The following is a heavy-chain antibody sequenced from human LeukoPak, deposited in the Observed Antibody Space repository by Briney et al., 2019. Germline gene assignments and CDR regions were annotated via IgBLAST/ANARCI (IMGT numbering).Heavy chain of an antibody. CDR3: ARDMYYYDSSGYYLDY. CDR1: GFTFSSYW. V-gene: IGHV3-7*03. J-gene: IGHJ4*02. D-gene: IGHD3-22*01. Sequence: PGGSLRLSCAASGFTFSSYWMSWVRQAPGKGLEWVANIKQDGSEKYYVDSVKGRFTISRDNAKNSLYLQMNSLRAEDTAVYYCARDMYYYDSSGYYLDYWGQGTLVTVSS. CDR2: IKQDGSEK.